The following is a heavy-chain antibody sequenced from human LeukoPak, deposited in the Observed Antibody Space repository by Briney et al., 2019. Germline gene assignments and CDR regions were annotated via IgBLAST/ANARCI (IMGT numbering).Heavy chain of an antibody. CDR1: GYTFTSYD. J-gene: IGHJ4*02. CDR2: MNPNSGNT. V-gene: IGHV1-8*01. D-gene: IGHD4-11*01. Sequence: ASVKVSCKASGYTFTSYDINWVRQATGQGLEWMGWMNPNSGNTGYAQKFQGRVTMTRNTSTSTAYMELSSLRSEDTAVYYCARGPPYSNPFLDYWGQGTLVTVSS. CDR3: ARGPPYSNPFLDY.